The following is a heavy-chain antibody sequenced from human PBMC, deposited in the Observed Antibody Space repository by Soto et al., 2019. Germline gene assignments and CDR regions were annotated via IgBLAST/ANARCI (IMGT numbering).Heavy chain of an antibody. Sequence: EVQLLESGGGLVQPGGSLRLSCAASGFSFGSYAMSWVRQAPGKGLEWVSSISGRGGSTYYADSVKGRFTISRDNSKNTLYLQMNSLGAEDTAVYYGAKVADGLSLWGQGTLVTVSS. CDR2: ISGRGGST. CDR1: GFSFGSYA. J-gene: IGHJ4*02. CDR3: AKVADGLSL. V-gene: IGHV3-23*01. D-gene: IGHD3-16*02.